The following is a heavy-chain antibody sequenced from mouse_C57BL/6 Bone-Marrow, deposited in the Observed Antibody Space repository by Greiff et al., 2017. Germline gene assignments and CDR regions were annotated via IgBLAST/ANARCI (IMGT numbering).Heavy chain of an antibody. Sequence: QVQLQQPGAELVMPGASVKLSCKASGYTFTSYWMHWVKQRPGQGLEWIGEIDPSDSYTTYNQKFKGKSTLTVDKSSSTAYMQLSSLTSEDSAVYYCERSPRITTVVATSDCYAMDYWGQGNSVTVSS. CDR2: IDPSDSYT. CDR1: GYTFTSYW. CDR3: ERSPRITTVVATSDCYAMDY. J-gene: IGHJ4*01. V-gene: IGHV1-69*01. D-gene: IGHD1-1*01.